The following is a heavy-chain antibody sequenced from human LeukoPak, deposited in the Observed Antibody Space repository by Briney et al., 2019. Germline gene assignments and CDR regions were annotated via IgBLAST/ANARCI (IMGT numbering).Heavy chain of an antibody. Sequence: PGGSLRLSCAASGFTFRSYAMHWVRQAPGKGLEWVAVISYDGDDGSNIYYADSVKGRFTISRDNSKNTLYLQMNSLRAEDTAVYYCARFHLWIQHTPGDYWGQGTLVTVSS. CDR3: ARFHLWIQHTPGDY. CDR1: GFTFRSYA. J-gene: IGHJ4*02. D-gene: IGHD5-18*01. CDR2: ISYDGDDGSNI. V-gene: IGHV3-30-3*01.